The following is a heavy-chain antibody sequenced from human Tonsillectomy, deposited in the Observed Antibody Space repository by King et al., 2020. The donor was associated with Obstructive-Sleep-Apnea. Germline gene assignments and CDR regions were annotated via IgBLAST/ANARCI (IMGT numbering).Heavy chain of an antibody. D-gene: IGHD6-13*01. V-gene: IGHV4-38-2*02. CDR3: AREDLSSGYSSSWSNWFDP. CDR1: GSSISSGYY. CDR2: IYHSGST. Sequence: QLQESGPGLVKPSETLSLTCTVSGSSISSGYYWGWIRQPPGKGLEWIGSIYHSGSTYYNPSLKSRVTISVDTSKNQFSLKLSSVTAADTAVYYCAREDLSSGYSSSWSNWFDPWGQGTLVTVSS. J-gene: IGHJ5*02.